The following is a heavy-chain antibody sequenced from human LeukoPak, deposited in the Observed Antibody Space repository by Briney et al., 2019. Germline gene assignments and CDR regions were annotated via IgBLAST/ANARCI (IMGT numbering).Heavy chain of an antibody. CDR2: IYYSGSP. V-gene: IGHV4-30-4*01. CDR1: GGSISSGDYY. CDR3: ARAAAAILVNY. J-gene: IGHJ4*02. Sequence: SETLSLTCTVSGGSISSGDYYWSWIRQPPGKGLEWIGYIYYSGSPYYNPSLKSRVTISVDTSKNKFSLKLSSVTAADTAVYYCARAAAAILVNYWGQGTLVTVSS. D-gene: IGHD6-13*01.